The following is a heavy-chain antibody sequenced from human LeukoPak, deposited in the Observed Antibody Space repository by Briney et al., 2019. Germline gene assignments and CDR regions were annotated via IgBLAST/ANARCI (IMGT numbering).Heavy chain of an antibody. D-gene: IGHD5-24*01. CDR2: VSGSGDST. CDR1: GFTFRSYA. Sequence: GGSLRLSCAASGFTFRSYAMGWVRQAPGKGLEWVSAVSGSGDSTYYADSVKGRFTISRDNSKNTLYLQMNSLRAEDTAVYYCARDHPSEGRLQFDYWGQGTLVTVSS. CDR3: ARDHPSEGRLQFDY. V-gene: IGHV3-23*01. J-gene: IGHJ4*02.